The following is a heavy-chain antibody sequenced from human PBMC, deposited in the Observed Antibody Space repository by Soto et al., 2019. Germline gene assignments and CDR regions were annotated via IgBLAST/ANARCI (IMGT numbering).Heavy chain of an antibody. V-gene: IGHV3-23*01. CDR3: AKDTPGFGVVIFHFDY. J-gene: IGHJ4*02. D-gene: IGHD3-3*01. CDR2: ISGSGGST. Sequence: GGSLRLSCAASGFTFSSYAMSWVRQAPVKGLEWVSAISGSGGSTYYADSVKGRFTISRDNSKNTLYLQMNSLRAEDTAVYYCAKDTPGFGVVIFHFDYWGQGTLVTVSS. CDR1: GFTFSSYA.